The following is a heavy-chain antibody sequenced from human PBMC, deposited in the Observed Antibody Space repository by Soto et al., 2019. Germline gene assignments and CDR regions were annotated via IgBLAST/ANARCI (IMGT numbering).Heavy chain of an antibody. Sequence: ASVKVSCKASGYTFTSYDFNWVRQAPGQGLEWMGWVNPNSGDTDYAQKFQGRVTMTRNTSIRTAYMELSSLRSEDTAVYYCARASYLDPAFDVWGQGTMVTVSS. CDR3: ARASYLDPAFDV. J-gene: IGHJ3*01. D-gene: IGHD2-2*03. CDR1: GYTFTSYD. CDR2: VNPNSGDT. V-gene: IGHV1-8*01.